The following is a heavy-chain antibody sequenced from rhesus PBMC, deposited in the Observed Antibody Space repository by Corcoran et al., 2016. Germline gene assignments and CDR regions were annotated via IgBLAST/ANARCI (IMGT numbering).Heavy chain of an antibody. CDR1: GFTFSNVW. CDR2: IKSKADGGTA. V-gene: IGHV3-30*01. CDR3: ARSRRYSSWSGYFDY. Sequence: EVQLVESGGGLVQPGGSLRLSCAASGFTFSNVWMNWVRQDPGTGLEWVARIKSKADGGTADYAASVKGRFTISRDDSKNTLYLQMNSLKTEDTAVYYCARSRRYSSWSGYFDYWGQGVLVTVSS. J-gene: IGHJ4*01. D-gene: IGHD6-13*01.